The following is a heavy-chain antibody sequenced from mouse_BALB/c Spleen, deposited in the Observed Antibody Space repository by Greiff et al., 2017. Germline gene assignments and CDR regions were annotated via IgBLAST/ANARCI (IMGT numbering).Heavy chain of an antibody. D-gene: IGHD2-4*01. Sequence: VQLQQSGAELARPGASVKMSCKASGYTFTSYTMHWVKQRPGQGLEWIGYINPSSGYTNYNQKFKDKATLTADKSSSTAYMQLSSLTSEDSAVYYCASPSTMITSYYCDYWGQGTTLTVSS. J-gene: IGHJ2*01. CDR1: GYTFTSYT. V-gene: IGHV1-4*01. CDR3: ASPSTMITSYYCDY. CDR2: INPSSGYT.